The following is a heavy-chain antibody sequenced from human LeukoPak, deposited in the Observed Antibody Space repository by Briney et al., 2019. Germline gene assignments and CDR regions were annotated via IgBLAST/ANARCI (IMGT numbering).Heavy chain of an antibody. CDR2: ISSSSSYT. CDR1: GFTFSDYY. CDR3: ARRGYSGVYFDY. D-gene: IGHD6-13*01. Sequence: PGGSLRLSCAASGFTFSDYYMSWIRQAPGKGLEWVSYISSSSSYTNYADSVKGRFTISRDNAKNSLYLQMNSLRDEDTAVYYCARRGYSGVYFDYWGQGTLVTVSS. V-gene: IGHV3-11*06. J-gene: IGHJ4*02.